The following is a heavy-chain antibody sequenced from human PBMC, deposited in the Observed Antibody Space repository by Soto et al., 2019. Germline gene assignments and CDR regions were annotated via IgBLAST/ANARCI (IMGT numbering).Heavy chain of an antibody. CDR2: IIPIFGTA. V-gene: IGHV1-69*13. D-gene: IGHD6-13*01. Sequence: SVKVSCKASGGTFSSYAISWVRQAPGQGLEWMGGIIPIFGTANYAQKFQGRVTITADESTSTAYMELSSLRSEDTAVYYCARDLARMPYSSICSCALDSWGKGPLVTSPQ. CDR1: GGTFSSYA. CDR3: ARDLARMPYSSICSCALDS. J-gene: IGHJ4*02.